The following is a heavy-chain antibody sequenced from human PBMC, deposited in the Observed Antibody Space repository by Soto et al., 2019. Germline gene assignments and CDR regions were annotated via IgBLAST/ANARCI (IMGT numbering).Heavy chain of an antibody. Sequence: SVKVSCEASGFTFTSSAVQWVRQARGQRLEWIGWIVVGSGNTNYAQKFQERVTITRDMSTSTAYMELSSLRSEDTAVYYCAAESSYDSSGSDYWGQGTLVTVSS. D-gene: IGHD3-22*01. CDR2: IVVGSGNT. CDR1: GFTFTSSA. CDR3: AAESSYDSSGSDY. V-gene: IGHV1-58*01. J-gene: IGHJ4*02.